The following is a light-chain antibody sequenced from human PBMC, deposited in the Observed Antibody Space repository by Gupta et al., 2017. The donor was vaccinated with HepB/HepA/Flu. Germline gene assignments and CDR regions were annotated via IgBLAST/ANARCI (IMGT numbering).Light chain of an antibody. CDR1: SLRTYH. CDR3: NSRDTSGNYLMV. CDR2: GKD. J-gene: IGLJ2*01. Sequence: SSELTQDPAVSVASGQTVRITCHGNSLRTYHARWYQQRPGQAPVLVIYGKDNRPSGIPDRFSGSSSGNTASLTITGAQAEDEADYYCNSRDTSGNYLMVFGGGTKLTVL. V-gene: IGLV3-19*01.